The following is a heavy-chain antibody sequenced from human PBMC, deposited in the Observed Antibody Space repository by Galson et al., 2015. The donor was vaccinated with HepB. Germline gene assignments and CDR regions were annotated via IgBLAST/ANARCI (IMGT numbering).Heavy chain of an antibody. CDR3: AKFVAYPPSPFDY. V-gene: IGHV3-23*01. CDR1: GLTFSSYA. D-gene: IGHD3-16*01. J-gene: IGHJ4*02. Sequence: SLRLSCAASGLTFSSYAMTWVRQAPGKGLEWVSAISGTGSTYYADSVKGRFTISRDNSKNTLYLQMNSLRAEDTAVYYCAKFVAYPPSPFDYWGQGTLVTVSS. CDR2: ISGTGST.